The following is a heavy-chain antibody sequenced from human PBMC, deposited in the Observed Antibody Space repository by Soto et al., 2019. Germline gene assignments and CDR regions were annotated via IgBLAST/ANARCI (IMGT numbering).Heavy chain of an antibody. D-gene: IGHD3-22*01. CDR2: IYFDGMT. V-gene: IGHV4-31*03. J-gene: IGHJ4*02. CDR1: GASLSSGGYY. CDR3: ARDRYGDYYAY. Sequence: QLQLLESGPGLVKPSQTLSLSCTVSGASLSSGGYYWNWIRQHPGKGLEWIGYIYFDGMTYYNPSLESRVTMPIDASKNQFSLHLSSVTAADTAVYYCARDRYGDYYAYWGQGLLVTVSS.